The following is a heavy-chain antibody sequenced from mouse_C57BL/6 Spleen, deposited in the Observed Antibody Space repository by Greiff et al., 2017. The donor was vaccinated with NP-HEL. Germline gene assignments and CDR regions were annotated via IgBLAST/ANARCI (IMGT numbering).Heavy chain of an antibody. CDR1: GYTFTDYE. V-gene: IGHV1-15*01. Sequence: LVESGAELVRPGASVTLSCKASGYTFTDYEMHWVKQTPVHGLEWIGAIDPETGGTAYNQKFKGKAILTADKSSSTAYMELRSLTSEDSAVYYCTSVITTVVGYFDVWGTGTTVTVSS. D-gene: IGHD1-1*01. CDR3: TSVITTVVGYFDV. CDR2: IDPETGGT. J-gene: IGHJ1*03.